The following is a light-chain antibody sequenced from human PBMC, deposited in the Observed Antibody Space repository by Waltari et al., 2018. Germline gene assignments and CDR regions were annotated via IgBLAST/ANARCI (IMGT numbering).Light chain of an antibody. CDR2: QDT. CDR3: QALGTGAWV. Sequence: WYQQKPGQSPRFVIDQDTKRPSEIPERFSGSKSANAATLTITGTQAMDEADYYCQALGTGAWVFGGGTKLTVL. V-gene: IGLV3-1*01. J-gene: IGLJ3*02.